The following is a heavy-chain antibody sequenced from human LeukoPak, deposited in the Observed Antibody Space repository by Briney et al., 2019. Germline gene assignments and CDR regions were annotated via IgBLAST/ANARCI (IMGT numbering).Heavy chain of an antibody. D-gene: IGHD3-10*01. CDR2: ISAYNGNT. V-gene: IGHV1-18*01. J-gene: IGHJ6*03. CDR3: ARSGSFDYYYMDV. CDR1: GGTFSSYA. Sequence: ASVKVSCKASGGTFSSYAISWVRQAPGQGLEWMGWISAYNGNTNYAQKLQGRVTMTTDTSTSTAYMELRSLRSDDTAVYYCARSGSFDYYYMDVWGKGTTVTVSS.